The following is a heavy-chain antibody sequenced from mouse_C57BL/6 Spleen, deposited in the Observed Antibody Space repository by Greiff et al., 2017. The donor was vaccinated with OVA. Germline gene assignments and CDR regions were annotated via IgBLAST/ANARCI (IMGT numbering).Heavy chain of an antibody. Sequence: QVHVKQSGAELVKPGASVKMSCKASGYTFTSYWITWVKQRPGQGLEWIGDIYPGSGSTNYNEKFKSKATLTVDTSSSTAYMQLSSLTSEDSAVYYCARSYYYDSPYAMDYWGQGTSVTVSS. CDR2: IYPGSGST. D-gene: IGHD1-1*01. CDR1: GYTFTSYW. J-gene: IGHJ4*01. V-gene: IGHV1-55*01. CDR3: ARSYYYDSPYAMDY.